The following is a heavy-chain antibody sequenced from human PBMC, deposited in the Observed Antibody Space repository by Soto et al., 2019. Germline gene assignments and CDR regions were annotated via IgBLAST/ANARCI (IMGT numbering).Heavy chain of an antibody. V-gene: IGHV4-39*01. CDR2: IYYSGST. CDR3: ARRRYRSSGGSINYFDY. Sequence: SETLSLTCTVSGGSISSSSYYWGWIGQPPGKGLAWIGSIYYSGSTYYNPSLKSRITISVDTSKNQSSLKPSSVTAADTDVYYRARRRYRSSGGSINYFDYWGQGTLVTVSS. J-gene: IGHJ4*02. CDR1: GGSISSSSYY. D-gene: IGHD6-6*01.